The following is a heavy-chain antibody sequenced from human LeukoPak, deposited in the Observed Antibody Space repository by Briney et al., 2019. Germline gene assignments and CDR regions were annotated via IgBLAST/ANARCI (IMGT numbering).Heavy chain of an antibody. CDR3: ARDGNSPSSGWGYYYYYYYMDV. Sequence: GGSLRLSCAASGFTVSSNYMSWVRQAPGKGLECVSVIYSGGSTYYADSVKGRFTISRDNSKNTLYLRMNSLRAEDTAVYYCARDGNSPSSGWGYYYYYYYMDVWGKGTTVTVSS. CDR1: GFTVSSNY. J-gene: IGHJ6*03. CDR2: IYSGGST. V-gene: IGHV3-53*01. D-gene: IGHD6-19*01.